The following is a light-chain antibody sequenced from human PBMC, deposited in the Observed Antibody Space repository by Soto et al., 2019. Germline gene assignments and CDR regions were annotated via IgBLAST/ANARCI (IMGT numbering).Light chain of an antibody. CDR1: QSVCSNY. Sequence: EIVLTQSPGTLSLSPGERATLSCRASQSVCSNYLAWYQQKPGQAPRLLIYGASSRATGIPDRFSGSGSGTDFTLTISRLEPEDFAVYYCQQYGSSRTFDQGTKVEIK. J-gene: IGKJ1*01. CDR2: GAS. CDR3: QQYGSSRT. V-gene: IGKV3-20*01.